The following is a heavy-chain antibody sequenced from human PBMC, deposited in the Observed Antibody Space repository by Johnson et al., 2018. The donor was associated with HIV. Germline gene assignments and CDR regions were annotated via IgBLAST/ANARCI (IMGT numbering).Heavy chain of an antibody. V-gene: IGHV3-11*04. D-gene: IGHD6-6*01. Sequence: QMQLVESGGGLVKPGGSLRLSCAASGFTFSDYYMSWIRQAPGKGLAWVSYISSSGSTIYYADSVKGRFTISRDNAKNSLYLQMHSLRAEDTAVYYCARDVIKVRAARDDAFDSWGQGTMVTVSS. CDR2: ISSSGSTI. J-gene: IGHJ3*02. CDR1: GFTFSDYY. CDR3: ARDVIKVRAARDDAFDS.